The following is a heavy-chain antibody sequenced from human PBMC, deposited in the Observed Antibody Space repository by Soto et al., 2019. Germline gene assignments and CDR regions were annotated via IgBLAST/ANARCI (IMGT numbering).Heavy chain of an antibody. J-gene: IGHJ3*02. V-gene: IGHV4-59*08. CDR3: ARRLGAEYCSGGSCYLDAFDI. CDR2: IYYSGST. Sequence: SETLSLTCTVSGGSISSYYWSWIRQPPGKGLEWIGYIYYSGSTNYNPSLKSRVTISVDTSKNQFSLKLSSVTAADTAVYYCARRLGAEYCSGGSCYLDAFDIWGQGTTVTVSS. CDR1: GGSISSYY. D-gene: IGHD2-15*01.